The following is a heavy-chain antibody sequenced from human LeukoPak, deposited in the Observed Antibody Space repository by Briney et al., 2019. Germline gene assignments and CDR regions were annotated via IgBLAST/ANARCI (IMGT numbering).Heavy chain of an antibody. J-gene: IGHJ6*03. Sequence: GASVTVSCKASGYSFTRFYFNGVRQAAAQGRAWVGWMNPNSGNTGYAQKFQGRVTMTRDTSKSTAYMELSSLRSEDTAVYYCARGRTETLVAMDVWGKGTTVTISS. V-gene: IGHV1-8*01. D-gene: IGHD2-15*01. CDR2: MNPNSGNT. CDR1: GYSFTRFY. CDR3: ARGRTETLVAMDV.